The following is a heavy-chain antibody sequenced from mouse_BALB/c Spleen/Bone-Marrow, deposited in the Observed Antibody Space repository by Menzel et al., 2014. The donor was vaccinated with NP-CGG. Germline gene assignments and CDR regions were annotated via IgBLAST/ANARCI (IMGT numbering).Heavy chain of an antibody. Sequence: LVESGPELVKPGASVKISCKASGYSFTGYFMNWVMQSHGKSLEWIGRINPYNGDTFYNQKFKGKATLTEDKSSSTAHMELRSLASEDSAVYYRTRVTTDWYFDVWGAGTTVTVSS. J-gene: IGHJ1*01. V-gene: IGHV1-20*02. CDR3: TRVTTDWYFDV. D-gene: IGHD1-1*01. CDR2: INPYNGDT. CDR1: GYSFTGYF.